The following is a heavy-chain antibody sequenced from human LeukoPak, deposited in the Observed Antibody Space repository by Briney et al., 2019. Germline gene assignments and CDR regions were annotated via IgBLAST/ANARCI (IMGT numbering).Heavy chain of an antibody. CDR1: GFTFSSYS. D-gene: IGHD3-22*01. V-gene: IGHV3-48*04. CDR2: ISSSSSTI. CDR3: ARDGYYDSSGPSDY. J-gene: IGHJ4*02. Sequence: PGGSQRLSCAASGFTFSSYSMNWVRQAPGKGLEWVSYISSSSSTIYYADSVKGRFTISRDNAKNSLYLQMNSLRAEDTAVYYCARDGYYDSSGPSDYWGQGTLVTVSS.